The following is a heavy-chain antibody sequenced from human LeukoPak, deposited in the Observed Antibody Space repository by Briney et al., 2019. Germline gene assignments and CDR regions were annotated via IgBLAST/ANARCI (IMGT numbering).Heavy chain of an antibody. D-gene: IGHD3-10*01. J-gene: IGHJ4*02. CDR1: EFTFSSYS. Sequence: GGSLRLSCAASEFTFSSYSMNWVRQAPGKGLEWVSYITNSGNSKSYADSVKGRFTISRDNSKNTLYLQMNSLRAEDTAVYYCARAEGYYGSGFDYWGQGTLVTVSS. CDR2: ITNSGNSK. CDR3: ARAEGYYGSGFDY. V-gene: IGHV3-48*01.